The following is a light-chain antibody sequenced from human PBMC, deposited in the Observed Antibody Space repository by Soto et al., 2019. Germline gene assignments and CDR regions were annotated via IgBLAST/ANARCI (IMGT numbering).Light chain of an antibody. J-gene: IGKJ1*01. CDR3: QQSYHATPT. CDR2: AAS. V-gene: IGKV1-39*01. CDR1: QGISNY. Sequence: DIHSTQTPPSPPASVVDQPPITCRASQGISNYLAWYQQKQGKAPKLMIYAASTLQSGVPSRCSVSGSGTEITIAISPLEQEDRATYYGQQSYHATPTFRQGTKVDIK.